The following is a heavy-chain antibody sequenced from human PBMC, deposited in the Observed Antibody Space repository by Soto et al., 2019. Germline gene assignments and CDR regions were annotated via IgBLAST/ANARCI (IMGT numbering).Heavy chain of an antibody. CDR2: ISYDGSNK. V-gene: IGHV3-30*18. Sequence: QVQLVESGGGVVQPGRSLRLSCAASGFTFSSYGMHWVRQAPGKGLEWVAVISYDGSNKYYADSVKGRFTISRDNSKNTLYLQMNSLRAEDTAVYYCAKDKRRWLQKDYFDYWGQGTLVTVSS. CDR3: AKDKRRWLQKDYFDY. D-gene: IGHD5-12*01. J-gene: IGHJ4*02. CDR1: GFTFSSYG.